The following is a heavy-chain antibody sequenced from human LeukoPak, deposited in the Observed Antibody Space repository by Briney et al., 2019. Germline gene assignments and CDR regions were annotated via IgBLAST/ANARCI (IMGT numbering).Heavy chain of an antibody. Sequence: GGSLRPSCAASGFTFSSYEMNWVRQAPGKGLEWVSYISSSGSIIYDADSVMGRFTISRDNAKNSLYLQMNSLRAEDTAVYYCARGNPSTVKHRTTWFDPWGQGTLVTVSS. CDR3: ARGNPSTVKHRTTWFDP. D-gene: IGHD4-17*01. V-gene: IGHV3-48*03. J-gene: IGHJ5*02. CDR1: GFTFSSYE. CDR2: ISSSGSII.